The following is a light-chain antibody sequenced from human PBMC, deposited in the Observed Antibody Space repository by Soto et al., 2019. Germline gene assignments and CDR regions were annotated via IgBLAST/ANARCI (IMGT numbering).Light chain of an antibody. Sequence: LTQPASVSGSPGQSITISCSGTSSDVGSYNHVAWYQQFPGKTPKLIIYEVTYRPSGVSHRFSASKSGNTASLTISELQAEDEADYYCISYTGSSTSYVFGTGTKVTVL. V-gene: IGLV2-14*01. J-gene: IGLJ1*01. CDR3: ISYTGSSTSYV. CDR2: EVT. CDR1: SSDVGSYNH.